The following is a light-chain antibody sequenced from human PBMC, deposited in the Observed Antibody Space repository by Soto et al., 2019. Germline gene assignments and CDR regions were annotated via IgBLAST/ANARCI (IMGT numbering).Light chain of an antibody. CDR2: DVS. CDR1: SSDVGTYNS. Sequence: QSVLTQPASVSGAPGQAITISCTGTSSDVGTYNSVSWYQQYAGKAPKLMIHDVSNRPSGVSNRFSGSKSGNTASLTISGLQAEDEADYYCSSYPRSRYYVFGSGPKVTVL. V-gene: IGLV2-14*01. CDR3: SSYPRSRYYV. J-gene: IGLJ1*01.